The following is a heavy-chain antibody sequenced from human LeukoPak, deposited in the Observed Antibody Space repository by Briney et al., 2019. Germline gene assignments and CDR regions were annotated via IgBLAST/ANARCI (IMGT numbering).Heavy chain of an antibody. V-gene: IGHV3-30*03. J-gene: IGHJ4*02. CDR2: ISYDGSNK. CDR1: GFTFSNYG. D-gene: IGHD4-17*01. CDR3: ARESVLRSFFDY. Sequence: GGSLRLSCAASGFTFSNYGMHWVRQAPGKGLEWVAVISYDGSNKYYADSVKGRFTISRDNSKNTLYLQMNSLRAEDTAVYYCARESVLRSFFDYWGQGTLVTVSS.